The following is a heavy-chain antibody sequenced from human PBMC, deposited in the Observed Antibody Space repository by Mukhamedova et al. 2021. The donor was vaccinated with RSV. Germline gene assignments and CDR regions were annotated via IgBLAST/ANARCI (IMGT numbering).Heavy chain of an antibody. V-gene: IGHV3-73*01. J-gene: IGHJ3*02. CDR3: TXYDDYDSIAFYI. D-gene: IGHD3-22*01. CDR2: IRSKANNYAT. Sequence: GLEWVGRIRSKANNYATTYGASVKGRFTISRDDSRKTAYLQMNSLKTEDTAVYYCTXYDDYDSIAFYILCQGT.